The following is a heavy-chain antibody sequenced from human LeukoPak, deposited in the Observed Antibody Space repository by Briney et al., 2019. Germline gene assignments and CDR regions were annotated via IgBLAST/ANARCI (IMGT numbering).Heavy chain of an antibody. Sequence: GGSLRLSCAASGFTFSSYAMSWVRQAPGKGLEWVSAISGSGGSTYYADSVKGRFTISRDNSKNTLYLQMNSLRAEDTAVYYCAKQFTMIVVAGVTNWGQGTLVTVSS. D-gene: IGHD3-22*01. V-gene: IGHV3-23*01. CDR2: ISGSGGST. CDR3: AKQFTMIVVAGVTN. J-gene: IGHJ4*02. CDR1: GFTFSSYA.